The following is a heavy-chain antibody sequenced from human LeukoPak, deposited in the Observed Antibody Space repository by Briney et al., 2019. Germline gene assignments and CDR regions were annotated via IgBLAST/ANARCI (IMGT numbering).Heavy chain of an antibody. V-gene: IGHV4-38-2*02. Sequence: SETLSLTCTVSGYSISSGYYWGWIRQPPGKGLEWIGSIYHSGSTYYNPSLKSRVTISVDTSKNQFSLKLSSVTAADTAVYYGARVHWNVSAVLVDYWGQGTLATVSS. CDR3: ARVHWNVSAVLVDY. CDR2: IYHSGST. J-gene: IGHJ4*02. CDR1: GYSISSGYY. D-gene: IGHD1-1*01.